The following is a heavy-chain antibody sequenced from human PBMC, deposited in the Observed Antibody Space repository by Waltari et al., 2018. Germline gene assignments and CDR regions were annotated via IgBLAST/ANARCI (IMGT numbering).Heavy chain of an antibody. Sequence: QVQLQESGPGLVKPSETLSLTCAVSGYSISSASYWGWIRQPPGKGLEWIGSVYHSGSTYNNPSLKSRVIISVDTSKNQFSLRLSSVTAADTAVYYCASNKEHYYDTSDYYWDSPFDIWGQGTMVTVSS. J-gene: IGHJ3*02. CDR2: VYHSGST. CDR3: ASNKEHYYDTSDYYWDSPFDI. CDR1: GYSISSASY. V-gene: IGHV4-38-2*01. D-gene: IGHD3-22*01.